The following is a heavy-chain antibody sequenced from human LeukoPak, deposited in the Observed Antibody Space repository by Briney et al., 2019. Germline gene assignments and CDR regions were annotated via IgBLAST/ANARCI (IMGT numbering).Heavy chain of an antibody. V-gene: IGHV3-7*03. Sequence: GGSLRLSCAATGFTFSSYWMSWVRQAPGKGLGWVANIKQDGSEKYYVDSVKGRFTISRDNAKNSLYLQMNSLRAEDTALYYCATRYCSSTSCSNPFDYWGQGTLVTVSS. CDR2: IKQDGSEK. CDR1: GFTFSSYW. D-gene: IGHD2-2*01. J-gene: IGHJ4*02. CDR3: ATRYCSSTSCSNPFDY.